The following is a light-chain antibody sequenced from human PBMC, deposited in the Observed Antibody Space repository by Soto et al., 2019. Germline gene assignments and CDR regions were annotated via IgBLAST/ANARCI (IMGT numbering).Light chain of an antibody. CDR3: LQDYNYPRT. J-gene: IGKJ1*01. Sequence: AIRITQSPSSLSASVGDRVTITCRASQDIRNELGWYQQRPGKAPKLLIYAASTLQSGVPSRFSASGSGTDFTLTISSLQPEDFATYYCLQDYNYPRTFGPGTKVDIK. CDR1: QDIRNE. V-gene: IGKV1-6*01. CDR2: AAS.